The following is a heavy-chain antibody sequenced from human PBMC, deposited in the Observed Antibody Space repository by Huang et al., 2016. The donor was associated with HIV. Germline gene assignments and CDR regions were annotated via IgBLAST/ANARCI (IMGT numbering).Heavy chain of an antibody. CDR1: GFSFSYSG. CDR3: AKDRRAYYYGSGIEY. CDR2: ISYDGRNK. J-gene: IGHJ4*02. V-gene: IGHV3-30*18. Sequence: QVQLVESGGGVVEPGRSLRVSCAASGFSFSYSGMHWVRQPPGKGLECVAVISYDGRNKVYADSVKGRFTISRDNSKNTVYLQMNSLRAGDTAVYYCAKDRRAYYYGSGIEYWGQGARVTVSS. D-gene: IGHD3-10*01.